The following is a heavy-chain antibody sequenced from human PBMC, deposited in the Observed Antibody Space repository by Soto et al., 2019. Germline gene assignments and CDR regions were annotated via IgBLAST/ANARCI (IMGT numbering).Heavy chain of an antibody. CDR3: AKGMVWLELELGTGL. D-gene: IGHD1-7*01. CDR1: GYTSTNYG. V-gene: IGHV1-3*01. Sequence: ASVKVSCKASGYTSTNYGMHWVRQAPGQRLEWMGWINAGSGNTKYSQKFQGRITITRDTSESTVYMELSSLRSEDTAVYYCAKGMVWLELELGTGLWGQGTLVTVS. J-gene: IGHJ4*02. CDR2: INAGSGNT.